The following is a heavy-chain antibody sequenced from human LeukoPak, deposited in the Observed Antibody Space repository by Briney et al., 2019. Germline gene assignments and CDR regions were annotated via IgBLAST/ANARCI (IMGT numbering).Heavy chain of an antibody. V-gene: IGHV3-23*01. CDR2: ISGSGGST. D-gene: IGHD4-17*01. CDR1: GFTFSSYE. Sequence: GGSLRLSCAASGFTFSSYEMNWVRQAPGKGLEWVSAISGSGGSTYYADSVKGRFTISRDNSKSTLYLQMNSLRAEDTAVYYCAKDGDYYYYGMDVWGKGTTVTVSS. J-gene: IGHJ6*04. CDR3: AKDGDYYYYGMDV.